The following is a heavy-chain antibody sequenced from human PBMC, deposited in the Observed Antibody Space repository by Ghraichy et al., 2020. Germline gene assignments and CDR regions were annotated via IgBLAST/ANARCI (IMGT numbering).Heavy chain of an antibody. CDR3: ARDQIFGLAAAGPFDY. CDR1: GFTFSSYS. J-gene: IGHJ4*02. D-gene: IGHD6-13*01. CDR2: ISSSSSTI. Sequence: GGSLRLSCAASGFTFSSYSMNWVRQAPGKGLEWVSYISSSSSTIYYADSVKGRFTISRDNAKNSLYLQMNSLRDEDTAVYYCARDQIFGLAAAGPFDYWGQGTLVTVSS. V-gene: IGHV3-48*02.